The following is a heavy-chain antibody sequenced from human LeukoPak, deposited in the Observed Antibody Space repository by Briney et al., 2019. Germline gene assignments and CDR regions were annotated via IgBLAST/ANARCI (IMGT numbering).Heavy chain of an antibody. Sequence: ASVKVSCKASGYTFTSYDINWVRQATGQGLEWMGWMNPNSGNTGYAQKFQGRVTITRNTSMSTAYMEVSSLRSEDTAVYYCARAVSCSSTSCYYFDYWGQGTLVTVSS. CDR2: MNPNSGNT. CDR1: GYTFTSYD. J-gene: IGHJ4*02. CDR3: ARAVSCSSTSCYYFDY. V-gene: IGHV1-8*02. D-gene: IGHD2-2*01.